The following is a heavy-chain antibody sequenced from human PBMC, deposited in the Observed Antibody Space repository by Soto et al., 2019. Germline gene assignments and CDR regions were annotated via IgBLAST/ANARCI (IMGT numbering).Heavy chain of an antibody. CDR3: ARDLELPAYYYYYGMDV. CDR1: GGTFSSYA. CDR2: IIPIFGTA. V-gene: IGHV1-69*01. J-gene: IGHJ6*02. Sequence: QVQLVQSGAEVKKPGSSVKVSCKASGGTFSSYAISWVRQAPGQGLEWMGGIIPIFGTANYAQKFQGRVTITADESTSTAYMELRSLRSEDTAVYYCARDLELPAYYYYYGMDVWGQGTTVTVSS. D-gene: IGHD1-7*01.